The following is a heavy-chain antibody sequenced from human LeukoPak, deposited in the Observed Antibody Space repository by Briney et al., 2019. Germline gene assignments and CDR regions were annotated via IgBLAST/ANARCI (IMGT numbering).Heavy chain of an antibody. CDR1: GFTVSSNY. J-gene: IGHJ4*02. CDR2: ISSSSSYI. V-gene: IGHV3-21*01. CDR3: ARARYCSSTSCYAYPLYFDY. Sequence: PGGSLRLSCAASGFTVSSNYMNWVRQAPGKGLEWVSSISSSSSYIYYADSVKGRFTISRDNAKNSLYLQMNSLRAEDTAVYYCARARYCSSTSCYAYPLYFDYWGQGTLVTVSS. D-gene: IGHD2-2*01.